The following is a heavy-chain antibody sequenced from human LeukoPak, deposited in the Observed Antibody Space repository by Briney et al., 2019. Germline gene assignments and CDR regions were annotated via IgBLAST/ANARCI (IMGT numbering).Heavy chain of an antibody. D-gene: IGHD1-7*01. J-gene: IGHJ3*02. Sequence: ASVKVSCKASGYTFTSYYMHWVRQAPGQGLEWMGIINPSGGSTNYAQKFQGRVTITTDESTSTAYMELSSLRSEDTAVYYCARDISAGNSDAFDIWGQGTMVTVSS. CDR3: ARDISAGNSDAFDI. V-gene: IGHV1-46*01. CDR2: INPSGGST. CDR1: GYTFTSYY.